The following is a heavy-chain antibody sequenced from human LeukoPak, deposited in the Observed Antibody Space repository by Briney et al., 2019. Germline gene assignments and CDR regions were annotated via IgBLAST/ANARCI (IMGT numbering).Heavy chain of an antibody. Sequence: GGSLRLSCAASGFTFDDYAMHWVRQAPGKGLEWVSGISWNSGSIDYADSVKGRFTISRDNAKNSLYLQMNSLRAEDTALYYCAKDESAVSGSSFDYWGQGTLVTVSS. D-gene: IGHD1-26*01. J-gene: IGHJ4*02. CDR3: AKDESAVSGSSFDY. CDR1: GFTFDDYA. CDR2: ISWNSGSI. V-gene: IGHV3-9*01.